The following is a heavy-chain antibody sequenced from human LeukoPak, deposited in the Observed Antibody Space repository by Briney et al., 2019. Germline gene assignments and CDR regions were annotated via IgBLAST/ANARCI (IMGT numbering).Heavy chain of an antibody. CDR2: INPNSGGT. V-gene: IGHV1-2*02. D-gene: IGHD6-19*01. CDR1: GYTFTGYY. Sequence: ASVKVSCKASGYTFTGYYMHWVRQAPGQGLEWMGWINPNSGGTNYAQKFQGRVTMTRDTSISTAYMELSRLRSDDTAVYYCARAAKFGRGSGWSTFDYWGQGTLVTVSS. CDR3: ARAAKFGRGSGWSTFDY. J-gene: IGHJ4*02.